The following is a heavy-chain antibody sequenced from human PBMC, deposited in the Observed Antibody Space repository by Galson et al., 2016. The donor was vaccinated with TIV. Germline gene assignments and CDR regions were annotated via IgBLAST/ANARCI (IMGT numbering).Heavy chain of an antibody. D-gene: IGHD3-10*01. CDR3: ARGLLRFGELSTWVKSFGY. CDR2: IYQGGST. Sequence: QVQLQESGPGLVKPSQTLSLTCTVSRGSISSDTSSWTWIRQPPGKGLEWIGHIYQGGSTDYNPTLKSRVTISVDRSTNQFSLKLDSVTAADTAVYYCARGLLRFGELSTWVKSFGYWGQGTLVTVSS. J-gene: IGHJ4*02. V-gene: IGHV4-30-2*01. CDR1: RGSISSDTSS.